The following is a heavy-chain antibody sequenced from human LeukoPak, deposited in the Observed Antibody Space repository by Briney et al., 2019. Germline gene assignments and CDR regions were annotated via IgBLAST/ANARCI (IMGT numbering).Heavy chain of an antibody. D-gene: IGHD1-26*01. CDR1: GFTFSSYW. J-gene: IGHJ3*02. Sequence: GGSLRLSCAASGFTFSSYWMHWVRQAPGKGLVWVSRIKNDGSTTGYADSVKGRFTISRDNAKNTLYLQMNSLRAKDTAVYYCARGGSPPEALGDAFDIWGQGTMVTVSS. CDR3: ARGGSPPEALGDAFDI. CDR2: IKNDGSTT. V-gene: IGHV3-74*01.